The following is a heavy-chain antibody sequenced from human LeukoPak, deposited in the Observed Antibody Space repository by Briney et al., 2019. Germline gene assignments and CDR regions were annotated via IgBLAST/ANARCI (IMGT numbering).Heavy chain of an antibody. J-gene: IGHJ4*02. V-gene: IGHV3-7*01. CDR1: GFTLSSYS. CDR3: ASLWDDGY. CDR2: IKQDGSEK. D-gene: IGHD1-1*01. Sequence: GGSLRLSCAASGFTLSSYSMTWVRQAPGNGLEWVATIKQDGSEKYYVNSVEGRFTISRDNTKDSLYLQMNSLRADDTAVYYCASLWDDGYWGQGTLVTVSS.